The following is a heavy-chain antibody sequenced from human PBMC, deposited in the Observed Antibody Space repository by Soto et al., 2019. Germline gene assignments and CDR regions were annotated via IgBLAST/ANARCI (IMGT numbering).Heavy chain of an antibody. J-gene: IGHJ4*02. Sequence: SLRLYCAAYGFTFSDYYMSWVRQAPGKGLEWVSYISSSSSYTNYADSVKGRFTISRDNAKNSLYLQMNSLRAEDTAVYYCARDLGPLQGLDWGQGTLVTVSS. CDR3: ARDLGPLQGLD. D-gene: IGHD4-4*01. V-gene: IGHV3-11*06. CDR2: ISSSSSYT. CDR1: GFTFSDYY.